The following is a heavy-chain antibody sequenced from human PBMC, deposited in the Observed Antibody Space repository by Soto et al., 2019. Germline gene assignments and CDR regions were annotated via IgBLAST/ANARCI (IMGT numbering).Heavy chain of an antibody. CDR1: GFTFSSYD. CDR2: IGTAGDT. V-gene: IGHV3-13*01. J-gene: IGHJ6*02. CDR3: ARGPYSSSSDYGMDV. Sequence: GGSLRLSCAASGFTFSSYDMHWVRQATGKGLEWVSAIGTAGDTYYPGSVRGRFTISRENAKNSLYLQMNSLRAGDTAVYYCARGPYSSSSDYGMDVWGQGTTVTVSS. D-gene: IGHD6-6*01.